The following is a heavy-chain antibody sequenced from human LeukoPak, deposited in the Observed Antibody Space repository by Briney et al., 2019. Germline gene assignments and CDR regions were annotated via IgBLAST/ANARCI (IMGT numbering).Heavy chain of an antibody. Sequence: GGSLRLSCAASGFTFSSYVMNWLRQAPGKGLEWASYISSSGSTIYYADSVKGRFTISRDNAKNSLYLQMNSLRAQDTAVYYCAELGITMIGGVWGKGTTVTTSS. V-gene: IGHV3-48*03. CDR1: GFTFSSYV. CDR2: ISSSGSTI. J-gene: IGHJ6*04. D-gene: IGHD3-10*02. CDR3: AELGITMIGGV.